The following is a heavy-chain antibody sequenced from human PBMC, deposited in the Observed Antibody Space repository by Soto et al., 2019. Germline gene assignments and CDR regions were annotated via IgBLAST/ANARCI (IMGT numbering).Heavy chain of an antibody. CDR2: ISAYNGNT. J-gene: IGHJ6*02. CDR3: ARDGARYYDFRSGYYVRAGMDV. V-gene: IGHV1-18*04. CDR1: GYTFTSYG. Sequence: GASVKVSCKAPGYTFTSYGISWVRQAPGQGLQWMGWISAYNGNTNYAQELQGRVTMTTDTSTSTAYMELRGLRSDNTALYYCARDGARYYDFRSGYYVRAGMDVWGQGTTVTVSS. D-gene: IGHD3-3*01.